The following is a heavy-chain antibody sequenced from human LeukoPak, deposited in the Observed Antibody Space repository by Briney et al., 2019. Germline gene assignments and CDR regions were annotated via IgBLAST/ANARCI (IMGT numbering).Heavy chain of an antibody. J-gene: IGHJ4*02. CDR2: IYYSGST. CDR1: GGSISSSSYY. CDR3: ARLEEPAAPDY. Sequence: SETLSLTCTVSGGSISSSSYYWGWIRQPPGKGLEWIGSIYYSGSTYYNPSLKSRVTISVDTSKNQFSLKLSSVTAADTAVYYCARLEEPAAPDYWGQGTLVTVSS. V-gene: IGHV4-39*01. D-gene: IGHD2-2*01.